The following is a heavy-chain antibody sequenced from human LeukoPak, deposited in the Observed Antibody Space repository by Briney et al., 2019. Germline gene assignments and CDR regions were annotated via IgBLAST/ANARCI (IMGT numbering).Heavy chain of an antibody. CDR1: GGSFSGYY. CDR3: ARGPGGGYLASFDY. D-gene: IGHD1-26*01. Sequence: SETLSLTCAVYGGSFSGYYWSWIRQPPGKGMEWIGEINHSGSTNYNPSLKSRVTISVDTSKNQFSLKLSSVTAADTAVYYCARGPGGGYLASFDYWGQGTLVTVSS. V-gene: IGHV4-34*01. CDR2: INHSGST. J-gene: IGHJ4*02.